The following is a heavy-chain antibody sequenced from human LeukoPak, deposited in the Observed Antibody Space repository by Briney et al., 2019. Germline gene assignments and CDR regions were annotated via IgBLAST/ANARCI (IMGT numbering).Heavy chain of an antibody. Sequence: GGSLRLSCAASGFTFSSYAMSWVRQAPGKGLEWVSAISGSGGSTYYADSVKGRFTISRDNSKNTLYLQMNSLRAEDMAVYYCAKCLGYGDYPLDWGQGTLVTVSS. D-gene: IGHD4-17*01. CDR1: GFTFSSYA. CDR2: ISGSGGST. V-gene: IGHV3-23*01. CDR3: AKCLGYGDYPLD. J-gene: IGHJ4*02.